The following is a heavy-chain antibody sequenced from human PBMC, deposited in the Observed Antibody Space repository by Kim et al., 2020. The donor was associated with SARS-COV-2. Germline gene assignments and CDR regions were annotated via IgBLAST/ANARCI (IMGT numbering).Heavy chain of an antibody. Sequence: GGSLRLSCAASGFTFSSYWMNWVRQAPGKGLEWVANIKHDGSEKYYVDSVKGRFTIFRDNTKNSLYLQMNSLRAEDTAVYYCARASSRVTPPGVWGQGTLVTVSS. CDR2: IKHDGSEK. J-gene: IGHJ1*01. CDR1: GFTFSSYW. V-gene: IGHV3-7*01. CDR3: ARASSRVTPPGV. D-gene: IGHD2-2*01.